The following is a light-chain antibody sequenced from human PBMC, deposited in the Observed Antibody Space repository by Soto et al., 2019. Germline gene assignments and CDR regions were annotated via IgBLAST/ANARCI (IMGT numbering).Light chain of an antibody. V-gene: IGKV1-39*01. CDR1: QRISAF. Sequence: DIQMTQSPSSVSAFVGESVTITCHASQRISAFLNWYHQKPGKAPKLLIYSASYLQSGVPSNFSGSGSGTDFTLSIVTLPPEDSGTYFCQQSYRLPLTFGGGTKVDIK. CDR2: SAS. J-gene: IGKJ4*01. CDR3: QQSYRLPLT.